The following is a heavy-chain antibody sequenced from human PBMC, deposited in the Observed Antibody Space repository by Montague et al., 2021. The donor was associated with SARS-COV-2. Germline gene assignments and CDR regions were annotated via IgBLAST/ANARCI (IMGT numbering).Heavy chain of an antibody. J-gene: IGHJ3*02. D-gene: IGHD3-10*01. CDR2: LYYSGTT. CDR3: ARPLVRGVPKAFDI. V-gene: IGHV4-39*01. Sequence: SETLSLTCTVSGGSITRHYYWGWIRQPPGKGLEWVGNLYYSGTTFINPSLESRVTISVDASKNQFSLNLTSVTAADTAVYYCARPLVRGVPKAFDIWGQGALVIGSS. CDR1: GGSITRHYY.